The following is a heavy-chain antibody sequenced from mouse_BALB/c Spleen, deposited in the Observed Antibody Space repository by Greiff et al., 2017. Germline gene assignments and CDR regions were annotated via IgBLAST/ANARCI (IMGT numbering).Heavy chain of an antibody. J-gene: IGHJ3*01. CDR1: GYTFSSYW. CDR3: ARSGTGTSFAY. CDR2: INPGSGGT. D-gene: IGHD4-1*01. Sequence: VQLQQSGAELMKPGASVKISCKATGYTFSSYWIEWVKQRPGQGLEWIGVINPGSGGTNYNEKFKGKATLTADKSSSTAYMQLSSLTSDDSAVYFCARSGTGTSFAYWGQGTLVTVSA. V-gene: IGHV1-54*01.